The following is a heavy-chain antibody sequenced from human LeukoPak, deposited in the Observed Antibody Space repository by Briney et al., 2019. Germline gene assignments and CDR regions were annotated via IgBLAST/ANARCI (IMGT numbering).Heavy chain of an antibody. CDR3: ARDPEPGYSSGPYFDY. CDR1: GFTFSSYA. J-gene: IGHJ4*02. V-gene: IGHV3-30-3*01. Sequence: PGRSLRLSCAASGFTFSSYAMHWVRQAPGKGLEWVAVISYDGSNKYYADSVKGRFTISRDNSKNTLYLQMNSLRAEDTAVYYCARDPEPGYSSGPYFDYWGQGTLVTVSS. D-gene: IGHD6-19*01. CDR2: ISYDGSNK.